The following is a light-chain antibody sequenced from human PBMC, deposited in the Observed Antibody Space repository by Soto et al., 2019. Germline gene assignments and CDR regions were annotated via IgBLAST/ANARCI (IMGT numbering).Light chain of an antibody. J-gene: IGKJ1*01. CDR2: GAS. V-gene: IGKV3-20*01. CDR1: QSVGGTF. CDR3: QQYGGSPRT. Sequence: EIVLTQSPGTLSLSPGEGATLSCRASQSVGGTFLAWYQQKGGQAPRLLIHGASNRATGIPDRFSGSGSGTDFTLTIGRLEHEDFAVYYCQQYGGSPRTFGQGTKVEVK.